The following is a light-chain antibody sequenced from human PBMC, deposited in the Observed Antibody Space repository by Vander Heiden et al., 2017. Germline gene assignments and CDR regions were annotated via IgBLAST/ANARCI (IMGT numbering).Light chain of an antibody. CDR3: QQYGISPPWT. J-gene: IGKJ1*01. V-gene: IGKV3-20*01. Sequence: EMVLTQSPGTLSLSPGERATLCCRASHRVTSSYLACYQQKPGQAPKLLIYGASNRATGIPDRFSGTGSRTEVPLTINRLVPEAFAVYYCQQYGISPPWTFGQWTNVELK. CDR1: HRVTSSY. CDR2: GAS.